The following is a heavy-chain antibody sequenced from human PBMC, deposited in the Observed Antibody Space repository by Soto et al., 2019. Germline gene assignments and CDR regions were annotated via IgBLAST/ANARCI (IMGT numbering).Heavy chain of an antibody. J-gene: IGHJ4*02. D-gene: IGHD3-16*01. CDR3: AKLTRYLGGFDD. Sequence: SETLSLTCTVSGGSVSSGAYYWSWIRQHPGKGLEWIGYIYYIGSTNYNPSLKSRVTISVDTSKNHFSLKLSSVTAADTAVYYWAKLTRYLGGFDDWGQGTLVTVSS. V-gene: IGHV4-61*03. CDR2: IYYIGST. CDR1: GGSVSSGAYY.